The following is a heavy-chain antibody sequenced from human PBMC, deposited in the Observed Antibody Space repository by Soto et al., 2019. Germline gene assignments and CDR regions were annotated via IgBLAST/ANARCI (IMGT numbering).Heavy chain of an antibody. CDR2: FDPGDGET. D-gene: IGHD1-26*01. V-gene: IGHV1-24*01. Sequence: GASVKVSCKVSGYTLTELSMHWVRQAPGKGLEWMGGFDPGDGETIYAQKFQGRVTMTEDTSTDTAYMELSSLRSEDTAVYYCATVYLEWELHPRFDYWGQGTLVTVSS. CDR1: GYTLTELS. J-gene: IGHJ4*02. CDR3: ATVYLEWELHPRFDY.